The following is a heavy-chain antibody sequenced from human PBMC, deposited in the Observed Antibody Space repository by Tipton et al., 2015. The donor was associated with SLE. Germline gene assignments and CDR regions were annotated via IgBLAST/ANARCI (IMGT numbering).Heavy chain of an antibody. CDR2: IYYSGST. J-gene: IGHJ3*02. D-gene: IGHD1-26*01. CDR3: TTLPSIVGAADAFDI. CDR1: GASISSSSYY. V-gene: IGHV4-61*05. Sequence: TLSLTCTVSGASISSSSYYWGWIRQPPGKGLEWIGYIYYSGSTNYNPSLKSRVTISVDTSKNQFSLKLSSVTAEDTAVYYCTTLPSIVGAADAFDIWGQGTMVTVSS.